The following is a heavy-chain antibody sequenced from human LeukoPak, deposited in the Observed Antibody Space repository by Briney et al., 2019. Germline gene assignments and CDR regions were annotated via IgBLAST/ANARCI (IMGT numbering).Heavy chain of an antibody. J-gene: IGHJ4*02. V-gene: IGHV1-2*02. CDR2: INPNSGGT. CDR3: ARFAVHRRLTVAGQFGLDY. Sequence: EASVKVSCKASGYTFTGNYIHWVRQAPGQGLEWMGWINPNSGGTNYAQKFQGRVTMTRDTSISTAYMELSRLRSDDTAVYYCARFAVHRRLTVAGQFGLDYWGQGTLVTVSS. CDR1: GYTFTGNY. D-gene: IGHD6-19*01.